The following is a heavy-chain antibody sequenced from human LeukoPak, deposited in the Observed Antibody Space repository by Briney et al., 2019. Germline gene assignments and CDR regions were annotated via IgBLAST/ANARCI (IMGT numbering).Heavy chain of an antibody. V-gene: IGHV1-2*02. CDR1: GYTFTGYY. J-gene: IGHJ5*02. CDR3: ARLNGPAIISFGGVTWFDP. D-gene: IGHD3-16*01. CDR2: INPNSGGT. Sequence: ASVKVSCKASGYTFTGYYMHWVRQAPGQGLEWMGWINPNSGGTNYAQKFQGRVTMTRDTSISTAYMELSRLRSDDTAVYYCARLNGPAIISFGGVTWFDPWGQGTLVTVSS.